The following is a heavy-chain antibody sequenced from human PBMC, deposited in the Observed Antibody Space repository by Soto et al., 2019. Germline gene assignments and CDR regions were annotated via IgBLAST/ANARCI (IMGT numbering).Heavy chain of an antibody. Sequence: PRGAPLVSCAASVFTLSSYEMTWVRQAPGKGLDLVSYISSSGSTIYYADSVKGRFTISRDNAKNSLYLQMNSLRAEDTAVYYCARDGREITFGGVIVITKYFDYWGQGTLVTVSS. CDR3: ARDGREITFGGVIVITKYFDY. J-gene: IGHJ4*02. CDR1: VFTLSSYE. V-gene: IGHV3-48*03. CDR2: ISSSGSTI. D-gene: IGHD3-16*02.